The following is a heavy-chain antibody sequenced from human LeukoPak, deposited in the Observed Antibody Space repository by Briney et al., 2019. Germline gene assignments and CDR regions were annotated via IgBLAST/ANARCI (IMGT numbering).Heavy chain of an antibody. D-gene: IGHD3-9*01. CDR2: MNPNSGNT. CDR1: GYTFTSYD. Sequence: ASVKVSCKASGYTFTSYDINWVRQATGQGLEWMGWMNPNSGNTGYAQKFQGRATMTRNTSISTAYMELSSLRSEDTAVYYCARVLVIRAGVYMDVWGKGTTVTVSS. CDR3: ARVLVIRAGVYMDV. V-gene: IGHV1-8*01. J-gene: IGHJ6*03.